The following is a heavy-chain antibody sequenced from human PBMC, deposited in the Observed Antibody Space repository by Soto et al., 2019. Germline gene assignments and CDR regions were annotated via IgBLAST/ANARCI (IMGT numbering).Heavy chain of an antibody. CDR1: GFTFSTYE. CDR2: ISVSGNII. V-gene: IGHV3-48*03. Sequence: LRLSCAASGFTFSTYEFNWVRQAPGRGLEWISYISVSGNIIKYAESVKGRFTISRDNAENSLHLHMSNLRVDDTALYFCVRDTMRASAAASLDYWGQGTQVTVSS. J-gene: IGHJ4*02. CDR3: VRDTMRASAAASLDY. D-gene: IGHD2-2*01.